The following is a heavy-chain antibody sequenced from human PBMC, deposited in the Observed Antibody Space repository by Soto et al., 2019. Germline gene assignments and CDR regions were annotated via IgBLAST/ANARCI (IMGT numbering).Heavy chain of an antibody. Sequence: PGGSLRLSCAASGFTFSSYAMHWVRQAPGKGLEWVAVISYDGSNKYYADSVKGRFTISRDNSKNTLYLQMNSLRAEDTAVYYCASPREGKQLVHKFDYWGQGTLVTVSS. V-gene: IGHV3-30-3*01. CDR3: ASPREGKQLVHKFDY. CDR2: ISYDGSNK. D-gene: IGHD6-13*01. J-gene: IGHJ4*02. CDR1: GFTFSSYA.